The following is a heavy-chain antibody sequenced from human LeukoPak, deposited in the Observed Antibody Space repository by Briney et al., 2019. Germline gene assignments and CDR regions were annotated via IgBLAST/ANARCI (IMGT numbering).Heavy chain of an antibody. D-gene: IGHD1-1*01. CDR1: GGSFGDLY. CDR2: IDHRGSA. CDR3: AERRPATYPNWVDP. J-gene: IGHJ5*02. Sequence: KSSETLSLTCAVYGGSFGDLYWTWTRQPPGKGLEWIGEIDHRGSANYNPSLKSRVTLSVDTSKNQFSLKVTSVTAADTAVYFCAERRPATYPNWVDPWGQGTLVTISP. V-gene: IGHV4-34*01.